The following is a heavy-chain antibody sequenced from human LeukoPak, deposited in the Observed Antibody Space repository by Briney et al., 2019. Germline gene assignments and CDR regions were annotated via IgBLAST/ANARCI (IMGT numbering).Heavy chain of an antibody. Sequence: GGSLRLSCAAFGFTFSSYGMHWVRQAPGKGLEWVAVISYDGSNKYYADSVKGRFTISRDNSKNTLYLQMNSLRAEDTAVYYCARGRRYYDSSGYSSDAFDIWGQGTMVTVSS. CDR3: ARGRRYYDSSGYSSDAFDI. CDR2: ISYDGSNK. D-gene: IGHD3-22*01. J-gene: IGHJ3*02. V-gene: IGHV3-30*03. CDR1: GFTFSSYG.